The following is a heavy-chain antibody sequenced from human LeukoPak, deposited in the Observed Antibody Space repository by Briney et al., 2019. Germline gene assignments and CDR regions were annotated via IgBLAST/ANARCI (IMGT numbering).Heavy chain of an antibody. J-gene: IGHJ5*02. CDR1: GFTFSSYS. CDR2: ISGRSNYI. Sequence: GGSLRLSCAASGFTFSSYSMNWVRQAPGKGLEWVSFISGRSNYIYYADSVKGRFTISRDNAENSLYLQMNSLRAEDTAVYYCAREYGSGSSRRRFDPWGQGTLVTVSS. D-gene: IGHD3-10*01. CDR3: AREYGSGSSRRRFDP. V-gene: IGHV3-21*01.